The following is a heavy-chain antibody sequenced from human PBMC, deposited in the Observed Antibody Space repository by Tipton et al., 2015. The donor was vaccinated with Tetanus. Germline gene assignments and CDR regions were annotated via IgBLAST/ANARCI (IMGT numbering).Heavy chain of an antibody. CDR2: IWNDGSYK. V-gene: IGHV3-33*06. CDR1: GFTFSTNA. Sequence: SLRLSCAASGFTFSTNAMHWVRQAPGKGLEWVAAIWNDGSYKYYADSVKGRFTVSRDNSKNTVSLHMDSLRVEDTAVYFCAKRIEGEGIGTPRAFDSWGQGTLVTVSA. CDR3: AKRIEGEGIGTPRAFDS. D-gene: IGHD1-14*01. J-gene: IGHJ4*02.